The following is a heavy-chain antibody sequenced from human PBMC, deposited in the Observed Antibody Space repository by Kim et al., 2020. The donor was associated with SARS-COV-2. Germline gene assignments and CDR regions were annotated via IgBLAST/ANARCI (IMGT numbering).Heavy chain of an antibody. CDR2: ISGSGGST. CDR3: AKDVYCSSTSCYFEGFDY. D-gene: IGHD2-2*01. Sequence: GGSLRLSCAASGFTFSSYAMSWVRQAPGKGLEWVSAISGSGGSTYYADSVKGRFTISRDNSKNTLYLQMNSLRAEDTAVYYCAKDVYCSSTSCYFEGFDYWGQGTLVTVSS. CDR1: GFTFSSYA. J-gene: IGHJ4*02. V-gene: IGHV3-23*01.